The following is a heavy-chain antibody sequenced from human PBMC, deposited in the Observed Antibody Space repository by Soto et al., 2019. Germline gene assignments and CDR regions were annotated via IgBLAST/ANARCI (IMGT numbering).Heavy chain of an antibody. Sequence: GESLKISCRTSGDRFTSYGIAWVRQMPGKGLEWMGIIFPSDSDTRYSPPFQGQVTISADRSTSTVFLQWASLKASDTAVYLCARKDKSGYFNWFDPWGQGTLVTVSS. CDR3: ARKDKSGYFNWFDP. D-gene: IGHD3-22*01. J-gene: IGHJ5*02. V-gene: IGHV5-51*01. CDR1: GDRFTSYG. CDR2: IFPSDSDT.